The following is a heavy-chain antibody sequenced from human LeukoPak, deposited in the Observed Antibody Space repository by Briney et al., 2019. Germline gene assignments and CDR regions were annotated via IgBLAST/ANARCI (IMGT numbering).Heavy chain of an antibody. D-gene: IGHD6-13*01. CDR1: GGSINSYY. V-gene: IGHV4-59*01. J-gene: IGHJ5*02. CDR3: ARIGSWYLDWFDP. Sequence: PSETLSLTCTVSGGSINSYYWSWIRQPPGKGLEWIGYSYYSGSTNYNPSLKSRVTISVDTSKNQFPLKLSSVTAADTAVYYCARIGSWYLDWFDPWGQGTLVTVSS. CDR2: SYYSGST.